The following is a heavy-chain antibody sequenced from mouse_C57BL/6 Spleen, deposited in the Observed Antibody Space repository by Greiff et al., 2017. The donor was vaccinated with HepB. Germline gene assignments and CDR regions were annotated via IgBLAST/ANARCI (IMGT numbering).Heavy chain of an antibody. D-gene: IGHD1-1*01. CDR1: GYSFTGYF. V-gene: IGHV1-20*01. Sequence: LVESGPELVKPGDSVKISCKASGYSFTGYFMNWVMQSHGKSLEWIGRINPYNGDTFYNQKFKGKATLTVDKSSSTAHMELRSLTSEDSAVYYCAREGTTVPYYYAMDYWGQGTSVTVSS. J-gene: IGHJ4*01. CDR2: INPYNGDT. CDR3: AREGTTVPYYYAMDY.